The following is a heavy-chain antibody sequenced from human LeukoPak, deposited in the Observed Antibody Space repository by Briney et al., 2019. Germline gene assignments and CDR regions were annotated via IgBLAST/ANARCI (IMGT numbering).Heavy chain of an antibody. V-gene: IGHV4-34*01. J-gene: IGHJ2*01. CDR2: INHSGST. Sequence: SETLSLTCAVYGGSFSGYYWSWIRQPPGKGLEWIGEINHSGSTNYNPSLKSRVTISVDTSKNQFSLKLSSVPAADTAVYYCARDLVVVVAATWYFDLWGRGTLVTVSS. D-gene: IGHD2-15*01. CDR1: GGSFSGYY. CDR3: ARDLVVVVAATWYFDL.